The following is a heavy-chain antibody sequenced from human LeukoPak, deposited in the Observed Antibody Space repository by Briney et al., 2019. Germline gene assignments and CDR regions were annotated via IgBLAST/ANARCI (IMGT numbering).Heavy chain of an antibody. CDR2: IYPGDSDT. Sequence: GESLKISCQGSGYSFSTSWIAWVRQMPGKGLEWMGIIYPGDSDTKYSLSFQGQVTISADKSINTAYLQWSSLKASDTATYYCTRRGNGDYYFDYWGQGALVTVSS. CDR3: TRRGNGDYYFDY. J-gene: IGHJ4*02. V-gene: IGHV5-51*01. CDR1: GYSFSTSW. D-gene: IGHD4-17*01.